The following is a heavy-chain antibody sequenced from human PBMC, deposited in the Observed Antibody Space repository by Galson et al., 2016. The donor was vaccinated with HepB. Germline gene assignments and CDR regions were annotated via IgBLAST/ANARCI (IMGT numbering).Heavy chain of an antibody. V-gene: IGHV3-74*01. J-gene: IGHJ4*02. Sequence: SLRLSCAASGFTFSSYVMHWVRQPPGKGPVWVSRINADGRTTFDAGSVKGRFTISGDNAKNTLYLQMNSLRVEDTAVYYCAASPRGWLQHDFWGQGTRVTVAS. CDR3: AASPRGWLQHDF. D-gene: IGHD5-24*01. CDR2: INADGRTT. CDR1: GFTFSSYV.